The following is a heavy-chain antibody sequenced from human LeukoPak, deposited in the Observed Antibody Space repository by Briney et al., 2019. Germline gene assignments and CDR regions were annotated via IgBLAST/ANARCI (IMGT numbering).Heavy chain of an antibody. V-gene: IGHV3-23*01. J-gene: IGHJ4*02. D-gene: IGHD3-22*01. Sequence: GGSLRLSCTASGFTFGSYAMSWVRQAPGKGLEWVSVISGTGGSTNHADSVKGRFTISRDNSKNTLYLQMNSLRAEDTAVYYCAKESGDDSSGYYEVFDYWGQGTLVTVSS. CDR2: ISGTGGST. CDR1: GFTFGSYA. CDR3: AKESGDDSSGYYEVFDY.